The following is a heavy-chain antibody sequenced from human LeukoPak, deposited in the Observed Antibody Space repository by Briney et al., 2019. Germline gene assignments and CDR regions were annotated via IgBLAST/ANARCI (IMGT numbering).Heavy chain of an antibody. Sequence: SETLSLTCAVSGGSISSSNWWSLVRQPPGKGLEWIGEIYHSGSTNYNPSLKSRVTISVDKSKNQFSLKLSSVTAADTAVYYCARDSRLIAARLHYYYGMDVWGQGTTVTVSS. V-gene: IGHV4-4*02. J-gene: IGHJ6*02. D-gene: IGHD6-6*01. CDR1: GGSISSSNW. CDR3: ARDSRLIAARLHYYYGMDV. CDR2: IYHSGST.